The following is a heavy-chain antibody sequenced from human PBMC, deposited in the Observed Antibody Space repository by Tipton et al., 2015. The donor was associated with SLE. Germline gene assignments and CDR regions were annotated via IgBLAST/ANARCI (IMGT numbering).Heavy chain of an antibody. Sequence: LRLSCAASGFTVSNNWMTWVRQAPGKGLEWIGEINHSGSTNYNPSLKSRVTISVDTSKKQFSLKLSSVTAADTAVYYCARDLGMTAKNAMDVWGQGTTVTVTS. CDR3: ARDLGMTAKNAMDV. V-gene: IGHV4-34*01. D-gene: IGHD6-13*01. CDR2: INHSGST. J-gene: IGHJ6*02. CDR1: GFTVSNNW.